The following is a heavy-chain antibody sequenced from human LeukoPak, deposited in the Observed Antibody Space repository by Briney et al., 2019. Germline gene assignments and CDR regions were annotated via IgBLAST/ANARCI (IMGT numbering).Heavy chain of an antibody. CDR3: SKWGDYDVLTGYYDSDF. CDR2: ILGSGRSA. V-gene: IGHV3-23*01. CDR1: GFTFSNYG. J-gene: IGHJ4*02. Sequence: PWGSLRLSCAASGFTFSNYGMSWVRQAPGEGLGWVSAILGSGRSAYYADSVEGRFTISRDNSKNSLFLQMNSLRVEDTALYYCSKWGDYDVLTGYYDSDFWGQGTLVTVSA. D-gene: IGHD3-9*01.